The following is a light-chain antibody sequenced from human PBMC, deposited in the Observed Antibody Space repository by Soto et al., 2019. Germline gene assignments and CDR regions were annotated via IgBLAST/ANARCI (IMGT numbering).Light chain of an antibody. Sequence: ALTQPASVSGSAAQSITISCTGTSSDVGGYNYVSWYQQHPGKAPKFMIYEVSNRPSGVSNRFSGSKSGNTASLTISGLQAEDEADYYCSSYTSSNTYVFGTGTKVTVL. CDR3: SSYTSSNTYV. CDR1: SSDVGGYNY. CDR2: EVS. V-gene: IGLV2-14*01. J-gene: IGLJ1*01.